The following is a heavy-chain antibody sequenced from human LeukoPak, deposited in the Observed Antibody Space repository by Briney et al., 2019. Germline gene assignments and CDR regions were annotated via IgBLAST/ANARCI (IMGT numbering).Heavy chain of an antibody. CDR2: IYSGGST. CDR3: ARTHTIFGVVTYFDY. V-gene: IGHV3-66*02. D-gene: IGHD3-3*01. Sequence: GGSLRLSCAASGFTVSSNYMSGVRQAPGKGLEWVSVIYSGGSTYYADSVKGRFTISRDNSKNTLYLQMNSLRAEDTAVYYCARTHTIFGVVTYFDYWGQGTLVTVSS. J-gene: IGHJ4*02. CDR1: GFTVSSNY.